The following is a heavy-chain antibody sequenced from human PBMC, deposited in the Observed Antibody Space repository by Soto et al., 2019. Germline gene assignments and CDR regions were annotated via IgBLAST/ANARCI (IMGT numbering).Heavy chain of an antibody. D-gene: IGHD2-15*01. J-gene: IGHJ5*02. CDR1: GYTFTSYG. Sequence: QVQLVQSGAEVKKPGASVKVSCKASGYTFTSYGISWVRQAPGQGLEWMGWISAYNGNTNYAQKLQGRVTMTTDTPRSTAYMEVRSLGLEDGAVYYWARDRVVGGGNLGWSDPWGQGTLVTVSS. V-gene: IGHV1-18*01. CDR3: ARDRVVGGGNLGWSDP. CDR2: ISAYNGNT.